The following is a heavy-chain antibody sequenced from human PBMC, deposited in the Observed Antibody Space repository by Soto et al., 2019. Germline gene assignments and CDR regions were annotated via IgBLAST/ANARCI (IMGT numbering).Heavy chain of an antibody. CDR2: ISYDGSET. CDR1: GFMFSNNG. V-gene: IGHV3-30*03. CDR3: AITSVADASFDY. D-gene: IGHD4-4*01. J-gene: IGHJ4*02. Sequence: QVQLVESGGGVVHPGRSLSLSCAGSGFMFSNNGMHWVRRAPGKGLEWVAFISYDGSETFYADSVKGRFTISRDNSKSTLFLHMSSPKNEDTAVYYCAITSVADASFDYWGQGTLVTVSS.